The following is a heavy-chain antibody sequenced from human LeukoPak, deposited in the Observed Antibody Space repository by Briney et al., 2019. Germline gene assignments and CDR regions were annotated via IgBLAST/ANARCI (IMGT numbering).Heavy chain of an antibody. D-gene: IGHD3-22*01. CDR3: AKDKLCSTNYYDGSGYIVDY. CDR1: GFTFDDYA. V-gene: IGHV3-43*02. Sequence: GGSLRLSCAASGFTFDDYAMHWVRQAPGKGLEWVSLISGDGTITYYADSMKGRLTVSRDNSKNSLYLQMNSLRTEDTALYYCAKDKLCSTNYYDGSGYIVDYCGQGTLVTVSS. CDR2: ISGDGTIT. J-gene: IGHJ4*02.